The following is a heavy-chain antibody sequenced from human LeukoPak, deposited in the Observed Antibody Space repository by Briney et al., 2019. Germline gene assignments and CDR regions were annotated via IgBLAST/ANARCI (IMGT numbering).Heavy chain of an antibody. J-gene: IGHJ3*02. CDR3: ATDYYDSSGYASSGAFDI. D-gene: IGHD3-22*01. V-gene: IGHV4-38-2*02. Sequence: SETLSLTCTVSGYSISSGYHWGWIRQPPGKWLEWIGSLYHSESTYYNPSLNSRVTISVDTSKNQFSLKLSSVTAADTAVYYCATDYYDSSGYASSGAFDIWGQGTMVTVSS. CDR2: LYHSEST. CDR1: GYSISSGYH.